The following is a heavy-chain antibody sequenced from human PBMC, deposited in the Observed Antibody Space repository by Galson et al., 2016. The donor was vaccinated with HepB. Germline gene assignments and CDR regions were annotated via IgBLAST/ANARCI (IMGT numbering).Heavy chain of an antibody. Sequence: ETLSLTCAVSGYSISSGYYWAWIRQPPGKGLEWIGTIHHTGSTYYSPSLNGHVTISLDTSVNHFSLRLTSMTAADTALYYCMREGLTTDSWGQGTLITVSS. CDR2: IHHTGST. V-gene: IGHV4-38-2*02. CDR3: MREGLTTDS. CDR1: GYSISSGYY. D-gene: IGHD4-11*01. J-gene: IGHJ5*01.